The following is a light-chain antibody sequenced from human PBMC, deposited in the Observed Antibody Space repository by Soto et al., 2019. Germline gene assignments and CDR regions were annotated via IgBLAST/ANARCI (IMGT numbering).Light chain of an antibody. CDR1: QSISSW. CDR3: QQYNSYPWT. V-gene: IGKV1-5*03. J-gene: IGKJ1*01. Sequence: DIHMSQAPSTLSSSLGDRGTITYLASQSISSWLAWYQQKPGKAPKLLIYKASSLESGVPSRFSGSGSGTEFTLTISSLQPDDFATYYCQQYNSYPWTFGQGTKVDI. CDR2: KAS.